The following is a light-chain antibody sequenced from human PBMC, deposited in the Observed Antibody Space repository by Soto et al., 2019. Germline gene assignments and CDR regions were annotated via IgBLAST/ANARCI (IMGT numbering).Light chain of an antibody. CDR2: SDT. CDR3: QVWDSGSAHEV. V-gene: IGLV3-21*04. Sequence: SSELTQPPSVSVAPGKTASTSCGGNNIGSKGVHWYQQKPGQAPVLVIYSDTDLPPVIPERFSGSNSANLATLTISRVEAGDEADYYCQVWDSGSAHEVFGGGTKLTVL. CDR1: NIGSKG. J-gene: IGLJ2*01.